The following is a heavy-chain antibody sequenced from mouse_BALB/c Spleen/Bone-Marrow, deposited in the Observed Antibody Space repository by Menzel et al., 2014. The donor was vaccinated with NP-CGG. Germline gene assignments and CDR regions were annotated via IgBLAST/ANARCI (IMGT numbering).Heavy chain of an antibody. J-gene: IGHJ4*01. Sequence: EVQGVESGGGLVKPGGSLKLSCAASGFAFSGNDMSWVRQIPEKGLEWVAYISSGGGRIYYPDTVKGRFTISRDNAKYTLYLQMNSLKSEDTAMYYCAGQRGYAYAMDYWGQGTSVTVSS. CDR1: GFAFSGND. CDR2: ISSGGGRI. D-gene: IGHD2-2*01. V-gene: IGHV5-12-1*01. CDR3: AGQRGYAYAMDY.